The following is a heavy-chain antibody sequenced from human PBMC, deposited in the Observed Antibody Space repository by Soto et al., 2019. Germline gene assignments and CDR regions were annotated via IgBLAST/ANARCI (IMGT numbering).Heavy chain of an antibody. D-gene: IGHD6-6*01. CDR1: GGSISSGGYY. Sequence: LSLTCSVSGGSISSGGYYWSWIRQLPGKDLEWIGYIYHSGNTHYNSSLKSRLTISVDTSKNQFSLKLTSVTAADTAVYYCARVGISSSDAFDIWGQGTMVTVSS. CDR3: ARVGISSSDAFDI. CDR2: IYHSGNT. J-gene: IGHJ3*02. V-gene: IGHV4-31*03.